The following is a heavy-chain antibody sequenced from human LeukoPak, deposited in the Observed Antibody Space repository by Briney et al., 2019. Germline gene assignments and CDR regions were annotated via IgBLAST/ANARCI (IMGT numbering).Heavy chain of an antibody. CDR2: IYYSGSS. CDR1: SVSISSYY. CDR3: ARTEYYFDH. D-gene: IGHD3-10*01. Sequence: PSETLSLTCTVSSVSISSYYWSWIRQPPGKGLEWIGYIYYSGSSNYNPSLKSRVTMSVDTSKKQFSLRVSSVTAADTAVYYCARTEYYFDHWGQGTLVTVSS. J-gene: IGHJ4*02. V-gene: IGHV4-59*01.